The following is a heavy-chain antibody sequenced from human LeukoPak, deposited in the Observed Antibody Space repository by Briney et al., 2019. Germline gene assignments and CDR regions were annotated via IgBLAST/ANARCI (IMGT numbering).Heavy chain of an antibody. D-gene: IGHD3-22*01. CDR2: ISAYNGNT. J-gene: IGHJ4*02. V-gene: IGHV1-18*01. Sequence: ASVKVSCKASGYTFTSYGISWVRQAPGQGLEWMGWISAYNGNTNYAQKLQGRVTMTTDTSTSTAYMELRSLRSDDTAVYYCARDHTYYYDSSGSYYFDYWGQGTLVTVSS. CDR1: GYTFTSYG. CDR3: ARDHTYYYDSSGSYYFDY.